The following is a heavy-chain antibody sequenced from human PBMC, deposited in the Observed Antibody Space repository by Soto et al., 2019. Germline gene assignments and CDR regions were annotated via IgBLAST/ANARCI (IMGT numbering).Heavy chain of an antibody. CDR3: AREYADSSGYYYAY. V-gene: IGHV1-69*04. Sequence: GASVKVSCKASGGTFSSYTISWVRQALGQGLEWMGRIIPILGIANYAQKFQGRVTITADKSTSTAYMELSSLRSEDTAVYYCAREYADSSGYYYAYWGQGTLVIVSS. CDR1: GGTFSSYT. CDR2: IIPILGIA. J-gene: IGHJ4*02. D-gene: IGHD3-22*01.